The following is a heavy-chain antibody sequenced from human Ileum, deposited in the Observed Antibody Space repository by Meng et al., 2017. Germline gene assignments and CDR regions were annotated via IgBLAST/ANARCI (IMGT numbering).Heavy chain of an antibody. J-gene: IGHJ4*01. CDR1: RGSINSGSYY. V-gene: IGHV4-30-4*08. CDR2: IFYTGAT. CDR3: VSERRRSYFFDY. Sequence: QVQLQESGPGLVKPSQTLSLTCTVSRGSINSGSYYWNWVRQVPEKGLEWIGYIFYTGATYSNPSLKSRVTVSLDTSKSQFSLKLSSVTAADTAIYYCVSERRRSYFFDYWGHGTLVTVSS.